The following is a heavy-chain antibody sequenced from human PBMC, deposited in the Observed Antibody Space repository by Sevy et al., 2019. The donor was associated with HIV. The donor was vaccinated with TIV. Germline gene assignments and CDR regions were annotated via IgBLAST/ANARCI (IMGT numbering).Heavy chain of an antibody. CDR3: AREREFTIFGVLIEYGMDV. V-gene: IGHV3-53*01. CDR2: IYSGGTT. Sequence: GGSLRLSCAASGFTVSSNYMSWVRQAPGKGLEWVSVIYSGGTTYYADSVKGRFTISRDNSKNTLYLQMNNLRAEDTAVYYRAREREFTIFGVLIEYGMDVWGQGTTVTVSS. D-gene: IGHD3-3*01. CDR1: GFTVSSNY. J-gene: IGHJ6*02.